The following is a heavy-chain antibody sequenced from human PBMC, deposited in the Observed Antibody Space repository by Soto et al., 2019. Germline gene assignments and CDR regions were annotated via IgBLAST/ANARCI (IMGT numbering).Heavy chain of an antibody. CDR3: ARDESVYSSSKAELLPLYYYGMDV. V-gene: IGHV3-74*01. CDR2: INSDGSST. J-gene: IGHJ6*02. CDR1: GFTFSSYW. D-gene: IGHD6-13*01. Sequence: PGGSLRLSCAASGFTFSSYWMHWVRQAPGKGLVWVSRINSDGSSTSYADSVKGRFTISRDNAKNTLYLQMNSLRAEDTAVYYCARDESVYSSSKAELLPLYYYGMDVWGQGTTVIVSS.